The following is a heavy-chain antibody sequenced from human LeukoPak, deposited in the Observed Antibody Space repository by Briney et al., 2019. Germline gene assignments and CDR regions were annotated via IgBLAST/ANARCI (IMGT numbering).Heavy chain of an antibody. J-gene: IGHJ4*02. CDR2: IYTSGST. V-gene: IGHV4-4*07. CDR1: GGSISNYY. D-gene: IGHD5-18*01. Sequence: PSETLSLTCTVPGGSISNYYWSWIRQPAGKGLEWIGRIYTSGSTNYNPSLKSRVTMSVDTSKNQFSLKLSSVTAADTAVYYCARENNLVYSYGYGGFDYWGQGTLVTVSS. CDR3: ARENNLVYSYGYGGFDY.